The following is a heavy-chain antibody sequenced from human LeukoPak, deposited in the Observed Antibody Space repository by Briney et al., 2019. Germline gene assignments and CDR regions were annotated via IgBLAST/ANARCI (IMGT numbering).Heavy chain of an antibody. CDR3: ARVESVVATTTNPFDI. J-gene: IGHJ3*02. Sequence: GGSLRLSCAASGFTFSTYSMNWVRQAPGKGLEWVSSISTSSSYIYYTDSVKGRFTISRDNARKLLFLEMNSLRAEDTAVYYCARVESVVATTTNPFDIWGQGTMVTVSS. CDR1: GFTFSTYS. D-gene: IGHD5-12*01. V-gene: IGHV3-21*01. CDR2: ISTSSSYI.